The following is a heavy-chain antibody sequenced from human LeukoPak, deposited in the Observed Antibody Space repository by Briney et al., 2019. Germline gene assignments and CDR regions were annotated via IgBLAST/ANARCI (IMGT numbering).Heavy chain of an antibody. CDR3: ARNGNYSNYGYYYYYMDV. Sequence: ASVKVSCKASGGTFSSYAISWVRQAPGQGLEWMGGIIPIFGTANYAQKFQGRVTITADESTSAAYMELSSLRSEDTAVYYCARNGNYSNYGYYYYYMDVWGKGTTVTVSS. V-gene: IGHV1-69*01. CDR1: GGTFSSYA. CDR2: IIPIFGTA. J-gene: IGHJ6*03. D-gene: IGHD4-11*01.